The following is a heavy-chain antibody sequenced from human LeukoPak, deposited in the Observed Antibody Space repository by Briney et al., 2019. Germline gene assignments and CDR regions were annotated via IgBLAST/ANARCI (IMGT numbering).Heavy chain of an antibody. J-gene: IGHJ1*01. CDR3: AKDEYCGGDCYIQH. CDR1: GFTFSSYA. CDR2: ISGSGGST. Sequence: GGSLRLSCAASGFTFSSYAMSWVRQAPGKGLEWVSVISGSGGSTYYADSVKGRFTISRDNSKNTLYLQMDSLRAEDTAVYYCAKDEYCGGDCYIQHWGQGTLVTVSS. D-gene: IGHD2-21*02. V-gene: IGHV3-23*01.